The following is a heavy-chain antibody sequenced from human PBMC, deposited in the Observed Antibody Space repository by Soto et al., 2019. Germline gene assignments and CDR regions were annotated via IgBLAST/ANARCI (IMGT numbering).Heavy chain of an antibody. Sequence: SVKVCCKACGGTFGSYTITWVRQAPGQGLEWMGRIIPIIGIINYAQKFQGRVTITADKFTGTAYMELTRLRSDDTAVYYCAGDPDSHYNDSHASSYPWGQGTLVTVSS. CDR2: IIPIIGII. CDR3: AGDPDSHYNDSHASSYP. D-gene: IGHD3-22*01. J-gene: IGHJ5*02. V-gene: IGHV1-69*04. CDR1: GGTFGSYT.